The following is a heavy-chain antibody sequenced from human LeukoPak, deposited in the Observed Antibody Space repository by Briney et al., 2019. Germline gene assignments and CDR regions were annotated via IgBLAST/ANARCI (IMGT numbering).Heavy chain of an antibody. Sequence: VASVKVSCKASGGTFSSHAISWVRQAPGQGLEWMGGIIPIFGTANYAQKFQGRVTITADESTSTAYMELSSLRSEDTAVYYCARAGYCSSSNCRSWFDPWGQGTLVTVSS. D-gene: IGHD2-2*01. V-gene: IGHV1-69*13. CDR3: ARAGYCSSSNCRSWFDP. CDR1: GGTFSSHA. J-gene: IGHJ5*02. CDR2: IIPIFGTA.